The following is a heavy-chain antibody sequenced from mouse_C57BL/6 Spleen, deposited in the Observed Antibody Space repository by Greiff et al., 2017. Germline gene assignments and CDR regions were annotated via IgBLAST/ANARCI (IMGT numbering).Heavy chain of an antibody. D-gene: IGHD3-1*01. CDR3: ARSGFGGPSYAKGY. J-gene: IGHJ4*01. Sequence: QVQLQQSGAELVKPGASVKLSCKASGYTFTSYWITWVKQRPGQGLEWIGDIYPGSGSTNYNEKFKSKATLSVDTSSSTAYMQLSSLTSEDSAVYDCARSGFGGPSYAKGYWGQGTSVTVAS. V-gene: IGHV1-55*01. CDR1: GYTFTSYW. CDR2: IYPGSGST.